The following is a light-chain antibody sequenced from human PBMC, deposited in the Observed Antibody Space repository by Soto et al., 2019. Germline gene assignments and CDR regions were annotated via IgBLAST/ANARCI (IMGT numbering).Light chain of an antibody. J-gene: IGKJ3*01. V-gene: IGKV1-5*03. Sequence: DIQMTQSPSTLSASVGDRVTITCRASQSISSWLAWYQQKPGKAPKLLIYKASSLESGVPSRFSGSGSGTEFTLTISRLQPDDFATYYCQQYNSYWGFTLGPGTKVDIK. CDR2: KAS. CDR1: QSISSW. CDR3: QQYNSYWGFT.